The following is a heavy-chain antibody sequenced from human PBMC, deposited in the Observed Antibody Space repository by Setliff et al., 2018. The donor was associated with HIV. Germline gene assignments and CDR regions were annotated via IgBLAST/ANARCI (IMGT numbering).Heavy chain of an antibody. CDR1: GFTFSTYE. J-gene: IGHJ4*02. CDR2: INWDGSAV. Sequence: LRLSCAASGFTFSTYEMNWVRQPPGKGLEWISGINWDGSAVGYADSVKGRFTISRDNAKNSLYLEMSSLRAEDTAFYYCARAPPNSEYWGQGTLVTVSS. V-gene: IGHV3-20*04. CDR3: ARAPPNSEY.